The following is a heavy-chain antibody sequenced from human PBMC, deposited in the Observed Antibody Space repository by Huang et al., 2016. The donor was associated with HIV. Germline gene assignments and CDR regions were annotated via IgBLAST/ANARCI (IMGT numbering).Heavy chain of an antibody. CDR3: AKDADTSGYDVLGPFGS. CDR2: ITDGINNR. CDR1: GFTFRSYA. Sequence: EVLLLESGGGLVQPGGSLRLSCVASGFTFRSYAMSWVRQAPGKGLECVSGITDGINNRYLAHSVKGRFAVSRDDSTNTLYLQMNSLRAEDTAVYYCAKDADTSGYDVLGPFGSWGQGTLVTVSS. J-gene: IGHJ4*02. V-gene: IGHV3-23*01. D-gene: IGHD3-3*01.